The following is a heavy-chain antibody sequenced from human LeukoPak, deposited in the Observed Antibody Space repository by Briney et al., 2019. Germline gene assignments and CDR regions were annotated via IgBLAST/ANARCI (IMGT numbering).Heavy chain of an antibody. Sequence: GESLRLSCTASGFTFSTAWMSWVCQAPGKGLEWVGRIKSRSDGGTTDYAAPVKGRFSISRDDSKNTLYLQMNSLTTDDTAVYYCARNYHTYYFDYWGQGTLVTVSS. J-gene: IGHJ4*02. CDR3: ARNYHTYYFDY. D-gene: IGHD1-7*01. CDR1: GFTFSTAW. V-gene: IGHV3-15*01. CDR2: IKSRSDGGTT.